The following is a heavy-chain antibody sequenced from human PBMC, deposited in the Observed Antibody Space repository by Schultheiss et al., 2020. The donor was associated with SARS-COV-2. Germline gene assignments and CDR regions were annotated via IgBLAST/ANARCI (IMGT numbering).Heavy chain of an antibody. CDR3: ARDTGAPFDY. J-gene: IGHJ4*02. Sequence: GGSLRLSCVASGFTFSSYAMSWVRQAPGKGLEWVSSISSSSSYIYYADSVKGRFTISRDNAKNSLYLQMNSLRAEDTAVYYCARDTGAPFDYWGQGTLVTVSS. CDR2: ISSSSSYI. CDR1: GFTFSSYA. V-gene: IGHV3-21*01. D-gene: IGHD1-26*01.